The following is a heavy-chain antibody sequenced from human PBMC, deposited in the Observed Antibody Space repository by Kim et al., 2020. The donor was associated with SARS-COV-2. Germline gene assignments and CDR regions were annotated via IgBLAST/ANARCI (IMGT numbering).Heavy chain of an antibody. CDR2: INAGNGNT. Sequence: ASVKVSCKASGYTFTSYAMHWVRQAPGQRLEWMGWINAGNGNTKYSQKFQGRVTITRDTSASTAYMELSSLRSEDTAVYYCARGHSSSLKQGFDYWGQGTLVTVSS. CDR1: GYTFTSYA. J-gene: IGHJ4*02. CDR3: ARGHSSSLKQGFDY. D-gene: IGHD6-6*01. V-gene: IGHV1-3*01.